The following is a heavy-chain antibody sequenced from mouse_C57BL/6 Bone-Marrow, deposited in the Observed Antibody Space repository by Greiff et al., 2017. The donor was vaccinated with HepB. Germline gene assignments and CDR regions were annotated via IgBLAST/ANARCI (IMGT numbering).Heavy chain of an antibody. CDR3: ASGTHFDV. V-gene: IGHV1-26*01. Sequence: EVKLQQSGPELVKPGASVKISCKASGYTFTDYYMNWVKQSHGKSLEWIGDINPNNGGTSYNQKFKGKATLTVDKSSSTAYMELRSLTSEDSAVYYCASGTHFDVWGTGTTVTVSS. J-gene: IGHJ1*03. CDR1: GYTFTDYY. CDR2: INPNNGGT. D-gene: IGHD1-1*01.